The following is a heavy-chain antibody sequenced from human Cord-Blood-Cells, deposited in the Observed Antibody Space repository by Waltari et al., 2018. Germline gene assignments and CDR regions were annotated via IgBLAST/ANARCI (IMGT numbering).Heavy chain of an antibody. CDR1: GGTFSSYA. V-gene: IGHV1-69*09. CDR2: IIPILGIA. J-gene: IGHJ3*02. Sequence: QVQLVQSGAEVKKPGSSVKVSCKASGGTFSSYAISWVRQAPGQGLEWMRRIIPILGIANYAQKFQGRVTITADKSTSTAYMELSSLRSEDTAVYYCARHSSYDILTGYYAFDIWGQGTMVTVSS. D-gene: IGHD3-9*01. CDR3: ARHSSYDILTGYYAFDI.